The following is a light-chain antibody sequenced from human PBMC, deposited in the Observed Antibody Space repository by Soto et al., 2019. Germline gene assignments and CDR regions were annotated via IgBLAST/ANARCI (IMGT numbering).Light chain of an antibody. CDR2: EVS. CDR3: SSYTSNSSYV. CDR1: SSDVGGYNY. J-gene: IGLJ1*01. V-gene: IGLV2-14*01. Sequence: QSVLTQPASVSGSPGQSITISCTGTSSDVGGYNYVSWYQQHPGTAPKLMIYEVSNRPPGVSNRFSGSKSGNTASLRISGLQAEDEADYHCSSYTSNSSYVFGTVTKVTVL.